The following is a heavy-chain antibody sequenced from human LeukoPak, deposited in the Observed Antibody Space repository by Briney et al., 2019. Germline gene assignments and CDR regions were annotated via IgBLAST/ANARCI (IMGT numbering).Heavy chain of an antibody. J-gene: IGHJ5*02. CDR3: ARARGGSNWFDP. D-gene: IGHD5-12*01. V-gene: IGHV3-13*01. CDR2: IGTAGDT. CDR1: GFTFSSYD. Sequence: GGSLRLCCAASGFTFSSYDMHWDRQATGKGLEWVSAIGTAGDTYYPGSVKGRFTISRENAKNSLYLQMNSLRAGDTAVYYCARARGGSNWFDPWGQGTLVTVSS.